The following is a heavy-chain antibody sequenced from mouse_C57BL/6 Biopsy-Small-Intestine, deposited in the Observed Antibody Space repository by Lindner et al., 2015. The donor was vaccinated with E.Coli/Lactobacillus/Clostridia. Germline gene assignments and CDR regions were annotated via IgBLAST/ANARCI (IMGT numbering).Heavy chain of an antibody. CDR2: IYPGSGNT. CDR3: ARRVVPYYFDY. V-gene: IGHV1-84*01. Sequence: QLQESGPELVKPGASVKISCKASGYTFTDYYINWVKQRPGQGLEWIGWIYPGSGNTKYTEKFKGKATLTVDTSSSAAYMQLSSLTSEDSAVYFCARRVVPYYFDYWGQGTTLTVSS. CDR1: GYTFTDYY. J-gene: IGHJ2*01. D-gene: IGHD1-1*01.